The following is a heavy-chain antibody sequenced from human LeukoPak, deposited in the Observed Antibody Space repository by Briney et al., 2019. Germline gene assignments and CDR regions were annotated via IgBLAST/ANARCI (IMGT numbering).Heavy chain of an antibody. CDR3: ARDWPRYNNYPDCFDY. CDR1: GFTFSSYS. CDR2: ISSSSSYI. V-gene: IGHV3-21*01. J-gene: IGHJ4*02. D-gene: IGHD4-11*01. Sequence: GGSLRLSCAASGFTFSSYSMNWVRQAPGKGLEWVSSISSSSSYIYYADSVKGRFTISRDNAKNSLYLQMNSLRAEDTAVYYCARDWPRYNNYPDCFDYWGQGTLVTVSS.